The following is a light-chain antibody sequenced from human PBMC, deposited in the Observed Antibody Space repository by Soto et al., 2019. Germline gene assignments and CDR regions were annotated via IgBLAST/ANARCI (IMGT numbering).Light chain of an antibody. V-gene: IGLV2-11*01. CDR2: DVS. CDR1: SSDVGGYNH. CDR3: CSYAGSRVV. Sequence: QSALTQPRSVSGSPGQSVTISCTGTSSDVGGYNHVSWYQQHPGKAPKLMIYDVSKRPSGVPDRFSGSKSGNTASLTISGLQAEDEADYYCCSYAGSRVVFGGGTKLTVL. J-gene: IGLJ2*01.